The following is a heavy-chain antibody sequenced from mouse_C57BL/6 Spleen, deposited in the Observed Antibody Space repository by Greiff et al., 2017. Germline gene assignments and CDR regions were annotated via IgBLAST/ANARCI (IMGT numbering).Heavy chain of an antibody. CDR1: GYAFSSSW. V-gene: IGHV1-82*01. CDR2: IYPGDGDT. J-gene: IGHJ2*01. Sequence: QVKLQQSGPELVKPGASVKISCKASGYAFSSSWMNWVKQRPGKGLEWIGRIYPGDGDTNYNGKFKGKATLTADKSSSTAYMQLSSLTSEDSAVYFCAREDYGDYWGQGTTLTVSS. CDR3: AREDYGDY.